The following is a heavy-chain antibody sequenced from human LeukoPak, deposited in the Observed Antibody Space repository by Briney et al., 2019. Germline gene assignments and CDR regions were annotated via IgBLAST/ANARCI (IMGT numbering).Heavy chain of an antibody. D-gene: IGHD2-2*01. J-gene: IGHJ3*02. CDR1: GFTFDDYA. CDR2: ISWNSGSI. CDR3: ANHCSSTSCYGAFDI. V-gene: IGHV3-9*01. Sequence: PGGSLRLSCAASGFTFDDYAMHWVRQAPGKGLEWVSGISWNSGSIGYADSVKGRFTISRDNAKNSQYLQMNSLRAEDTALYYCANHCSSTSCYGAFDIWGQGTMVTVSS.